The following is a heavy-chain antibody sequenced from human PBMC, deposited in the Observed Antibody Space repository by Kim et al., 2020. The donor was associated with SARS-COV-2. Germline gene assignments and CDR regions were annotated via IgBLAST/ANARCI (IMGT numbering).Heavy chain of an antibody. CDR1: GGSISSYY. Sequence: SETLSLTCTVSGGSISSYYWSWIRQPAGKGLEWIGRIYTSGSTNYNPSLKSRVTMSVDTSKNQFSLKLSSVTAADTAVYYCAGGGYCTNGVCYGFDYWGQGTLVTVSS. J-gene: IGHJ4*02. CDR2: IYTSGST. D-gene: IGHD2-8*01. V-gene: IGHV4-4*07. CDR3: AGGGYCTNGVCYGFDY.